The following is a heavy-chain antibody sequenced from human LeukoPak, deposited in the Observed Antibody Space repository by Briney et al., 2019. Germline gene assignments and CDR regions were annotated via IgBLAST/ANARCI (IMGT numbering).Heavy chain of an antibody. D-gene: IGHD1-26*01. CDR3: ARGRSYLDV. CDR2: ISYDESNK. CDR1: GFTFSSYG. V-gene: IGHV3-30*03. J-gene: IGHJ6*02. Sequence: GGSLRLSCAASGFTFSSYGMHWVRQAPGKGLEWVAVISYDESNKYYADSVKGRFTISRDNAKNSLYLQMNSLRAEDTAVYYCARGRSYLDVWGQGTTVTVSS.